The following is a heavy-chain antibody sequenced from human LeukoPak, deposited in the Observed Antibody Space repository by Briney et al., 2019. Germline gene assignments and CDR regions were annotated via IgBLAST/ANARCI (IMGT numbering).Heavy chain of an antibody. J-gene: IGHJ5*02. V-gene: IGHV3-30*02. CDR1: GFTFSSFG. D-gene: IGHD6-19*01. CDR3: ARDSFSSGWWT. Sequence: GGSLRLSCAASGFTFSSFGMHWVRQAPGKGLEWVAFIHYDGTNKYYADSVKGRFTISRDNAKNSLYLQMNSLRAEDTAVYYCARDSFSSGWWTWGQGTLVTVSS. CDR2: IHYDGTNK.